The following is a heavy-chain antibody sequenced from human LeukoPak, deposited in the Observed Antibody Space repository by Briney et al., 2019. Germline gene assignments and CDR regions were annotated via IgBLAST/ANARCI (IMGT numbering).Heavy chain of an antibody. J-gene: IGHJ1*01. Sequence: PSETLSLTCTVSGYSISSGYHWGWIRQPPGKGLEWIGSIYHSGSTYYNPSLKSRVTISVDTSKNRFSLKLRSVTAADTAVYYCARVVQSTDSSGFYLPEYFQHWGQGTLVTVSS. V-gene: IGHV4-38-2*02. CDR3: ARVVQSTDSSGFYLPEYFQH. D-gene: IGHD3-22*01. CDR1: GYSISSGYH. CDR2: IYHSGST.